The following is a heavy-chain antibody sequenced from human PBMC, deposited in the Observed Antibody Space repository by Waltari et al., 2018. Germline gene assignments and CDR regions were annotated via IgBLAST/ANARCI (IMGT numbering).Heavy chain of an antibody. J-gene: IGHJ5*02. CDR1: GYTFTGYY. D-gene: IGHD4-17*01. Sequence: QVQLVQSGAEVKKPGASVKVSCKASGYTFTGYYMHWVRQAPGQGLEWMGRINPNSGGTNYAQKFQGRVTMTRDTSISTAYMELSRLRSDDTAVYYCARGDMTTVTTSQVDWFDPWGQGTLVTVSS. CDR2: INPNSGGT. V-gene: IGHV1-2*06. CDR3: ARGDMTTVTTSQVDWFDP.